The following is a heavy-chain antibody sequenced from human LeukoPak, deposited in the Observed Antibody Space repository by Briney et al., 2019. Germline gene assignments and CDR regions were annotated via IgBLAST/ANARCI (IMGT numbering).Heavy chain of an antibody. CDR3: ARDSGSGWGLSGMDV. CDR2: IIPIFGTA. CDR1: GGTFSSYT. J-gene: IGHJ6*04. V-gene: IGHV1-69*06. D-gene: IGHD6-25*01. Sequence: SVKVSCKASGGTFSSYTISWVRQAPGQGLEWMGGIIPIFGTANYAQKFQGRVTITADKSTSTAFMELSSLRSEDTAVYYCARDSGSGWGLSGMDVWGKGTTVTVSS.